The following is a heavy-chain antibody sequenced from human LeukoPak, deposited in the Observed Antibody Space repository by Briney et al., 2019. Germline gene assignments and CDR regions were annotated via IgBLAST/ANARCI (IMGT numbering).Heavy chain of an antibody. CDR2: IYYSGST. V-gene: IGHV4-39*07. J-gene: IGHJ6*03. CDR1: GGSTSSSSYY. D-gene: IGHD6-6*01. Sequence: SETLSLTCTVSGGSTSSSSYYWGWIRQPPGKGLEWIGNIYYSGSTYYNPSLKSRVTISVDTSKNQFSLKLSSVTAADTAVYYCARDRYSSSSTYYYYYMDVWGKGTTVTVSS. CDR3: ARDRYSSSSTYYYYYMDV.